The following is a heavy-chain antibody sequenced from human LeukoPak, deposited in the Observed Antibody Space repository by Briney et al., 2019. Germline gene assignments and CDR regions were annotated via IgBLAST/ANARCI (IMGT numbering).Heavy chain of an antibody. Sequence: KPGGSLRLSCAASGFTFSSYSMNWIRQPPGKGLEWIGTIHDSGSTYYNPSLKSRVTISVDTSKNQFSLKLSSMTAADTAVYYCAREVAGTPWIDYWGQGTLVTVSS. V-gene: IGHV4-39*02. J-gene: IGHJ4*02. CDR2: IHDSGST. CDR3: AREVAGTPWIDY. D-gene: IGHD6-19*01. CDR1: GFTFSSYS.